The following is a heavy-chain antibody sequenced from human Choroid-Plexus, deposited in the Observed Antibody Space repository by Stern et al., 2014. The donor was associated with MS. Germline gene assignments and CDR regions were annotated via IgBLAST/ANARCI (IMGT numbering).Heavy chain of an antibody. CDR1: GFTFGSCA. D-gene: IGHD2/OR15-2a*01. J-gene: IGHJ5*02. V-gene: IGHV3-30*18. Sequence: VQLVESGGGVVQPGRPLRLSCVASGFTFGSCAMHWVRQAPGKGLEWVAGVSYDGIKKQYAVAVKGRFTISRDNSHNTLYMQMSSLRPEDTAVYYCAKDRQYLTYFFDHWGQGSLVTVSS. CDR2: VSYDGIKK. CDR3: AKDRQYLTYFFDH.